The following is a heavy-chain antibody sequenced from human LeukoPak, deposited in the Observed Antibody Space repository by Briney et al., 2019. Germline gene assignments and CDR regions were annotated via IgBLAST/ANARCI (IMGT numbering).Heavy chain of an antibody. CDR3: ARDKAGLFDY. J-gene: IGHJ4*02. CDR2: IWYDGIKK. Sequence: PRGCLRLSCAASGFTFSSYGTHWVRQGPRKGLGWVAVIWYDGIKKYYADSVKGRFTISRHNSKNTLYPQMNSLRAEDTAVYYCARDKAGLFDYLGQGTLVTVSS. CDR1: GFTFSSYG. V-gene: IGHV3-33*01.